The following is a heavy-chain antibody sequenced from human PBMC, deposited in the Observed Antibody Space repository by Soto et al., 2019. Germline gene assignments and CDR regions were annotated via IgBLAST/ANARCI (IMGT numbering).Heavy chain of an antibody. Sequence: GGSLRLSCAASGFTFSSYWMSWVRQAPGKGLEWVANIKQDGSEKYYVDSVKGRFTISRDNAKNSLYLQMNSLRAEDTAVYYCARAPRLDMTTVTTYYYYMDVWGKGTTVTVSS. CDR1: GFTFSSYW. CDR2: IKQDGSEK. D-gene: IGHD4-17*01. J-gene: IGHJ6*03. V-gene: IGHV3-7*01. CDR3: ARAPRLDMTTVTTYYYYMDV.